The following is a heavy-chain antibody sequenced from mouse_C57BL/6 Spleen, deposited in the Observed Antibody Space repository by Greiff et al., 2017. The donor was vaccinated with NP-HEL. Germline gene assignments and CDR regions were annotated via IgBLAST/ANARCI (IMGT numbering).Heavy chain of an antibody. D-gene: IGHD3-3*01. J-gene: IGHJ3*01. V-gene: IGHV1-50*01. Sequence: QVQLKESGAELVKPGASVKLSCKASGYTFTSYWMQWVKQRPGQGLEWIGEIDPSDSYTNYNQKFKGKATLTVDTSSSTAYMQLSSLTSEDSAVYYCARRGTCAYWGEETLGTVSA. CDR2: IDPSDSYT. CDR1: GYTFTSYW. CDR3: ARRGTCAY.